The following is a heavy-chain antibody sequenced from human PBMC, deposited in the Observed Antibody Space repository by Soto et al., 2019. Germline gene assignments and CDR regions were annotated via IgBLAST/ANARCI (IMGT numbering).Heavy chain of an antibody. D-gene: IGHD3-16*01. CDR3: ARARERGSWFDP. V-gene: IGHV4-30-2*01. J-gene: IGHJ5*02. CDR2: IYHSGST. CDR1: GGSISSGGYS. Sequence: SETLSLTCAVSGGSISSGGYSWSWIRQPPGKGLEWIGYIYHSGSTYYNPSLKSRVTISVDRSKNQFSLKLSSVTAADTAVYYCARARERGSWFDPWGQGTLVTVSS.